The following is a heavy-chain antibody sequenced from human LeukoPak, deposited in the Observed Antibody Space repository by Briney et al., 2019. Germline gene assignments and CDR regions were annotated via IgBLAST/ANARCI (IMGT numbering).Heavy chain of an antibody. J-gene: IGHJ4*02. V-gene: IGHV4-34*01. CDR1: GGSFSGYY. Sequence: SETLSLTCAVYGGSFSGYYWSCIRQRPGKGREWIGEINHSGSTNYNPSLKSRVTISVDTSKNQFFLKLSSVTAADTAVYYCASLRERSNYARGFDYWGRGTLVTVSS. CDR3: ASLRERSNYARGFDY. CDR2: INHSGST. D-gene: IGHD4-11*01.